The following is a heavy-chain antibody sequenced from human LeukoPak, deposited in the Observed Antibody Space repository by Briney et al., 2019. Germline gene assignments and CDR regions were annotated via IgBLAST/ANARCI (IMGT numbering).Heavy chain of an antibody. CDR2: IHLRDSLT. J-gene: IGHJ4*02. CDR1: GYKLTNNW. CDR3: ASARDGNFYWDY. V-gene: IGHV5-51*01. Sequence: GESLKISCKISGYKLTNNWIGWVRQVPGKGLEWMGIIHLRDSLTYYSPSWQGQVIISDDKSISTAYLQWNSLTASDSGIYYCASARDGNFYWDYWAQGTLVTVAS. D-gene: IGHD3-9*01.